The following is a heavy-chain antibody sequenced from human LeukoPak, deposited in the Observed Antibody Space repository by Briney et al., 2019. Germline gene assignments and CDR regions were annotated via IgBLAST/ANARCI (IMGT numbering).Heavy chain of an antibody. J-gene: IGHJ6*02. V-gene: IGHV5-51*01. CDR3: ARHLDVLRYFDWSVNYGMDV. Sequence: GESLQISCKGSGYSFTSYWIGWVRQMPGKGLEWMGIIYPGDSDTRYSPSFQGQVTISADKSISTAYLQWSSLKASDTAMYYCARHLDVLRYFDWSVNYGMDVWGQGTTDPVSS. CDR1: GYSFTSYW. CDR2: IYPGDSDT. D-gene: IGHD3-9*01.